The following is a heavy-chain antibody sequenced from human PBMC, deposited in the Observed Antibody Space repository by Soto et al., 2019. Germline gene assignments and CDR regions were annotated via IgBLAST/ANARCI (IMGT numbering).Heavy chain of an antibody. D-gene: IGHD3-22*01. CDR3: ARTGFYYDSNGPDQESWFDP. Sequence: PSETLSLTGAVSGDSITSGGYSWSWVRQPPGKALEWIGYIFPSGRTSYSPSLKNRVTISVDRSKNHFSLKLTSLTAADTAVYYCARTGFYYDSNGPDQESWFDPWGHGTLVTVSS. CDR2: IFPSGRT. V-gene: IGHV4-30-2*01. J-gene: IGHJ5*02. CDR1: GDSITSGGYS.